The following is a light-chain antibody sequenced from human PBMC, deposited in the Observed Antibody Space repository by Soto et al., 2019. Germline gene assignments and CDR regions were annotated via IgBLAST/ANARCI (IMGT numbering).Light chain of an antibody. Sequence: DIVLTQSPLSLSVTPGQPASISCKSSQSLLFSDGKTYLDWYLQKPGQPPQLLIYGVSDRFSGVPDRFSGGGSGTDFTLKISRVEADDVGVYYFMQSVQAPWTFGQGTKVEIK. CDR2: GVS. CDR1: QSLLFSDGKTY. CDR3: MQSVQAPWT. V-gene: IGKV2D-29*01. J-gene: IGKJ1*01.